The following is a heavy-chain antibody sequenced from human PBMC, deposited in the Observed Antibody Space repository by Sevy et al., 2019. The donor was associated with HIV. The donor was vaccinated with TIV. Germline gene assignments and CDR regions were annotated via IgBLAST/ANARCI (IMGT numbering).Heavy chain of an antibody. D-gene: IGHD4-17*01. CDR3: TTEALDGDYGDYYVYGMDV. Sequence: GSLRLSCVASGITFNNAWMSWVRQAPGKGLEWVGRIKGKIDDGTTDYAAPVKGRFTISKDDSKNTLYLQMNSLKTEDTAVYYCTTEALDGDYGDYYVYGMDVWGQGTTVTVSS. CDR1: GITFNNAW. CDR2: IKGKIDDGTT. V-gene: IGHV3-15*01. J-gene: IGHJ6*02.